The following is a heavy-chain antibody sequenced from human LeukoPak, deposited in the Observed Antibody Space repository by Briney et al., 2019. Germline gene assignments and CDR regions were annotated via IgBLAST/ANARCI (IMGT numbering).Heavy chain of an antibody. V-gene: IGHV1-46*01. J-gene: IGHJ4*02. CDR1: GYTFTGYY. CDR3: AREGATDDLDY. CDR2: INPSGGST. D-gene: IGHD1-26*01. Sequence: ASVKVSCKASGYTFTGYYMHWVRQAPGQGLEWMGIINPSGGSTSYAQKFQGRVTMTRDMSTSTVYMELSSLRSEDTAVYYCAREGATDDLDYWGQGTLVTVSS.